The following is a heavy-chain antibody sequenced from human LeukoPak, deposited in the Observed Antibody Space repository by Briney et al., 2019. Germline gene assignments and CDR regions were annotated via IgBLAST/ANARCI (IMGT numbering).Heavy chain of an antibody. CDR1: GFTFDDYG. CDR3: ARDRLRSDSGYYCFDY. CDR2: INWNGGST. V-gene: IGHV3-20*04. D-gene: IGHD3-22*01. J-gene: IGHJ4*02. Sequence: GGSLRLSCAASGFTFDDYGMSWVRQAPGKGLEWVSGINWNGGSTGYADSVKGRFTISRDNAKNSLYLQMNSLRAEDTALYYCARDRLRSDSGYYCFDYWGQGTLVTVSS.